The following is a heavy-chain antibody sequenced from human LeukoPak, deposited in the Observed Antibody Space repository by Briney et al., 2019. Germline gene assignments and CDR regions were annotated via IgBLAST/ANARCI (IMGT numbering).Heavy chain of an antibody. J-gene: IGHJ4*02. D-gene: IGHD3/OR15-3a*01. CDR2: IYYSGST. Sequence: SETLSLTCTVSGGSVSSGSYYWSWIRQPPGKGLEWIGYIYYSGSTNYNPSLKSRVTISVDTSKNQFSLKLSSVTAADTVVDCCAGDYGDSLDGWGRGTVVGVCS. CDR1: GGSVSSGSYY. V-gene: IGHV4-61*01. CDR3: AGDYGDSLDG.